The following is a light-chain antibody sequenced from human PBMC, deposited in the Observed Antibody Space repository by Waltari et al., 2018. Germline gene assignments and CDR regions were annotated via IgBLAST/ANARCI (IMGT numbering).Light chain of an antibody. V-gene: IGLV4-69*01. CDR3: QTWAPGINWV. Sequence: QFVLTQPPSASASLGASVRLTCTLSSGHSDYTIAWHQQQPQKGPRYLMKIDSDGGHDKGGGIPDRFSGSSSGAERYLTISSLQSEDEADYYCQTWAPGINWVFGGGTKLTV. CDR2: IDSDGGH. J-gene: IGLJ3*02. CDR1: SGHSDYT.